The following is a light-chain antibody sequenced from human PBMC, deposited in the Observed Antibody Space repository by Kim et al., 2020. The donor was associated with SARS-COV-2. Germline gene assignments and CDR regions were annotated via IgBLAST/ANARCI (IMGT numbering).Light chain of an antibody. CDR3: SAWDGSLNGWV. Sequence: GPRVSISSSGSSSNRVRNSVNWYRHLPETAPKLLLYTNHQRPSGVPDRVSGSKSGTSASLDISGLQSDDEADYYCSAWDGSLNGWVFGGGTQLTVL. J-gene: IGLJ3*02. V-gene: IGLV1-44*01. CDR2: TNH. CDR1: SSNRVRNS.